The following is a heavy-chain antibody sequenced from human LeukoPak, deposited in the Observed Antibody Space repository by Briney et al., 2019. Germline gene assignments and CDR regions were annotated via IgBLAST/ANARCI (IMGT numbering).Heavy chain of an antibody. CDR1: GFTFSSYG. CDR3: ARGKGVVVTAIGYFDY. J-gene: IGHJ4*02. V-gene: IGHV3-33*01. D-gene: IGHD2-21*02. Sequence: GGSLRLSCAASGFTFSSYGMHWVRQAPGKGLEWVAVIWYDGSNKYYADSVKGRFTISRDNSKNTLYLQMNSLRAEDTAVYYCARGKGVVVTAIGYFDYWGQGTLVTVSS. CDR2: IWYDGSNK.